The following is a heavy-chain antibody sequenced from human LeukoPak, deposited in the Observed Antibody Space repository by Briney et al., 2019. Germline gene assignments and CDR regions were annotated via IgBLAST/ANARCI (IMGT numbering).Heavy chain of an antibody. V-gene: IGHV5-51*01. CDR3: ARRVSAAIYIKGDWFDP. J-gene: IGHJ5*02. Sequence: GESLKISCKGSGYSFTSYWIGWVRQMPGKGLEWMGIIYPGDSDTRYSPSFQGQVTISADKSISTAYLQWSSLKASDTAMYYCARRVSAAIYIKGDWFDPWGQGTLVTVSS. CDR1: GYSFTSYW. CDR2: IYPGDSDT. D-gene: IGHD2-2*02.